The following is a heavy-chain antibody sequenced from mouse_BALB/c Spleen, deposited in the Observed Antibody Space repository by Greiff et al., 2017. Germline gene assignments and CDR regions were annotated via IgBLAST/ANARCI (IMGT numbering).Heavy chain of an antibody. D-gene: IGHD1-1*01. Sequence: EVQRVESGGGLVKPGGSLKLSCAASGFTFSDYYMYWVRQTPEKRLEWVATISDGGSYTYYPDSVKGRFTISRDNAKNNLYLQMSSLKSEDTAMYYCARGGVYYLDYWGQGTSVTVSS. CDR2: ISDGGSYT. CDR1: GFTFSDYY. CDR3: ARGGVYYLDY. J-gene: IGHJ4*01. V-gene: IGHV5-4*02.